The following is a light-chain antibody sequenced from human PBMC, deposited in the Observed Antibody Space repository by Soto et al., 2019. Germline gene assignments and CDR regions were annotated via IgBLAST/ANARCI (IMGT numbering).Light chain of an antibody. CDR1: QSVYSNY. Sequence: EVMLTQSPGTLSLSPGERATLSCRASQSVYSNYLAWYQQKSDQAPSLLIYGASNRATGIPDRFSGSGSGTDLLLTIRRLEPEDFAFYYCQQYDTSPRTFGQGTKVEFK. CDR3: QQYDTSPRT. J-gene: IGKJ1*01. V-gene: IGKV3-20*01. CDR2: GAS.